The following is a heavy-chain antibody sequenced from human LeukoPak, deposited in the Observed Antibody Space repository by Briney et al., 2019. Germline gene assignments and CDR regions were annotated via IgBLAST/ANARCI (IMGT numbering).Heavy chain of an antibody. CDR2: IYTSGST. V-gene: IGHV4-61*02. CDR1: GGSISSGSYY. CDR3: ARSRAPGFDL. D-gene: IGHD5-24*01. J-gene: IGHJ2*01. Sequence: PSQTLSLTCTVSGGSISSGSYYWRWIRQPAGKGLEWIGRIYTSGSTNYNPSLKSQVTISVDTSKNQFSLKLSSVTAADTAVYYCARSRAPGFDLWGRGTLVTVSS.